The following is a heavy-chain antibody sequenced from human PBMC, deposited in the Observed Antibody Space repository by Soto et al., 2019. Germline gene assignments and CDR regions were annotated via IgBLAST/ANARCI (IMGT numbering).Heavy chain of an antibody. Sequence: PGGSLRLSCAASGFTFSGYIMDWVRQSPGQGLEWISYITTSSHTIYYADSVRGRFTISRDNAKNSLFLQMNSLRDEDTAVYYCARHGIQVSHDVWGQGTTVTVSS. D-gene: IGHD5-18*01. V-gene: IGHV3-48*02. CDR3: ARHGIQVSHDV. J-gene: IGHJ6*02. CDR2: ITTSSHTI. CDR1: GFTFSGYI.